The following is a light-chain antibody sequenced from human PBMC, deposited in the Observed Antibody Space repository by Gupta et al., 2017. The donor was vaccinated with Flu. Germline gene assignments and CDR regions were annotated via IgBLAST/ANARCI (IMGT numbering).Light chain of an antibody. Sequence: QSALTQSPSVSGSPGQSVTISCIGTSSDIGNYNRVSWYQQSPDTAPNLMIYEVSRRPSGVPDRFSGSKSDNTASLTISGLQAEDDADYYCSSYTSSSTYVFGAGTKVTVL. V-gene: IGLV2-18*02. CDR3: SSYTSSSTYV. CDR2: EVS. J-gene: IGLJ1*01. CDR1: SSDIGNYNR.